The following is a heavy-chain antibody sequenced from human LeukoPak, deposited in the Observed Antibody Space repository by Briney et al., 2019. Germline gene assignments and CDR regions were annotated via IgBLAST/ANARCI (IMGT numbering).Heavy chain of an antibody. Sequence: GGSLRLSCAASGFTFSSYAMSWVRQAPGKGLEWVSAISGSGGSTYYADSVKGRFTTSRDNSKNTLYLQMNSLRAEDTAVYYCAKDRVVVVPAAIAGFDPWGQGTLVTVSS. V-gene: IGHV3-23*01. J-gene: IGHJ5*02. CDR2: ISGSGGST. D-gene: IGHD2-2*01. CDR3: AKDRVVVVPAAIAGFDP. CDR1: GFTFSSYA.